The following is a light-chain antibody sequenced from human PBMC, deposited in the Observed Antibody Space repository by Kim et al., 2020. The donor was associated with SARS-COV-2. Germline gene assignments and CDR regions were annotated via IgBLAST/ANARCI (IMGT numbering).Light chain of an antibody. CDR1: QTVLYNSNNKNY. CDR2: WAS. J-gene: IGKJ2*03. CDR3: QQYYSTPPS. Sequence: ATLNCKSSQTVLYNSNNKNYLAWYQQKPGQAPELLIYWASIRESGVSDRFSGSGSETDFTLTISSLQAEDVAVYYCQQYYSTPPSFGQGTKLEI. V-gene: IGKV4-1*01.